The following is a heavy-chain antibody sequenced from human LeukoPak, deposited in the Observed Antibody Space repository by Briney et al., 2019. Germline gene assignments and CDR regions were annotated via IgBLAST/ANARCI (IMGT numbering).Heavy chain of an antibody. J-gene: IGHJ4*02. D-gene: IGHD2-8*01. CDR3: ARDADGPGSLIDY. V-gene: IGHV3-74*01. Sequence: GGSLRLSCAASGFPFSIYWMQWLRQAPGEGLVWVSRISSDGTTTTYADSVKGRFTISRDNAKNTLYLEVRSLRAEDTAVYFCARDADGPGSLIDYWGQGTLVTVSS. CDR2: ISSDGTTT. CDR1: GFPFSIYW.